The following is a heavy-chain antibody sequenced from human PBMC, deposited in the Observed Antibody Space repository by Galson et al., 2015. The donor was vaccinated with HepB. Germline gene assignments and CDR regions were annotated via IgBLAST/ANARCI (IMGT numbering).Heavy chain of an antibody. CDR3: AREIAAAGTYWFDP. Sequence: SLRLSCAASGFTFSSYWMSWVRQTPGKGLEWVANIKQDGSEKYYVDSVKGRFTISRDNAKNSLYLQMNSLRAEDTAVYYCAREIAAAGTYWFDPWGQGTLVTVSS. J-gene: IGHJ5*02. D-gene: IGHD6-13*01. CDR2: IKQDGSEK. CDR1: GFTFSSYW. V-gene: IGHV3-7*01.